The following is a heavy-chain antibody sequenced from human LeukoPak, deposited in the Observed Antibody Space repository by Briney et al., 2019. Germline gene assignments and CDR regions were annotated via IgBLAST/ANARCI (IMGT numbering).Heavy chain of an antibody. Sequence: TGGSLRLSCAASGFTFSGHSMTWVRQAPGRGLEWVANINLDGSERFYVDFVKGRFTISRDNADNSMYLQMNSLRAEDTAVYYCARGLIAAAGHNYYYYYMDVWGKGTTVTVSS. CDR3: ARGLIAAAGHNYYYYYMDV. CDR1: GFTFSGHS. J-gene: IGHJ6*03. V-gene: IGHV3-7*01. D-gene: IGHD6-13*01. CDR2: INLDGSER.